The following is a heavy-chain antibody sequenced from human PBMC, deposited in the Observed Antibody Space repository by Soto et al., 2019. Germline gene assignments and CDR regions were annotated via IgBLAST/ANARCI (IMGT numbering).Heavy chain of an antibody. V-gene: IGHV3-23*01. CDR1: GFSFRSYA. J-gene: IGHJ4*02. D-gene: IGHD4-17*01. CDR3: AKESMPEHYGDTLFDY. CDR2: FSAGGRA. Sequence: QLLESGGGLIQPGGSLRLSCAASGFSFRSYALSWVRPAPGQGLEWVSTFSAGGRAYYADSVKGRFTIAKDTSKNTLILETRSLRAEDTAVYYCAKESMPEHYGDTLFDYWGQGTRVTVSS.